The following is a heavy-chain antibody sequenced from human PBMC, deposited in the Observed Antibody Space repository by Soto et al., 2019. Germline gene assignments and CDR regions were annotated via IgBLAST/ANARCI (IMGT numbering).Heavy chain of an antibody. CDR2: IRNNANSYTT. CDR1: GFIFSDHY. V-gene: IGHV3-72*01. CDR3: ARSGRDDCTWSDDTFDI. J-gene: IGHJ3*02. D-gene: IGHD3-10*01. Sequence: EVQLVESGGDLVQPGGSLRLSCAASGFIFSDHYMDWVRQAPGKGLEWVGRIRNNANSYTTEYAASVKGKFTISRDDSKNSLYLQMNSLKTEDTAVYYCARSGRDDCTWSDDTFDIWGQGTVVTVSS.